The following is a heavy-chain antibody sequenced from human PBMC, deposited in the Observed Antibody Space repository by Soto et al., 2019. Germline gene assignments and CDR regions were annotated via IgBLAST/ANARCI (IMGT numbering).Heavy chain of an antibody. CDR1: GGSISSSSYY. CDR2: IHYGGNT. Sequence: ASGTLSLTCTVSGGSISSSSYYWGWIRQPPGKGREWIGSIHYGGNTYYNPSFKSRVTTSLDTSKNQFSLKLSSVTAADTAVYYCTRPFGTTTFYFAMDVWGQGTTVTVSS. V-gene: IGHV4-39*01. J-gene: IGHJ6*02. D-gene: IGHD1-7*01. CDR3: TRPFGTTTFYFAMDV.